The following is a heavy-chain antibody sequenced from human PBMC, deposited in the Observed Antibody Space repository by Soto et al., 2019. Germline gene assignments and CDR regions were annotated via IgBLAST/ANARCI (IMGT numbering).Heavy chain of an antibody. CDR3: AKVSSSWYAGFFDL. CDR1: GFTFSRHA. J-gene: IGHJ4*02. Sequence: GGSLRLSCTASGFTFSRHAMTWVRQAPGKGLEWVSGLSDSGGSIYYADSVKGRFTISRDNSMNSLYLQMNTLRAEDTAIYYCAKVSSSWYAGFFDLWGQGTLVTVSS. D-gene: IGHD6-13*01. V-gene: IGHV3-23*01. CDR2: LSDSGGSI.